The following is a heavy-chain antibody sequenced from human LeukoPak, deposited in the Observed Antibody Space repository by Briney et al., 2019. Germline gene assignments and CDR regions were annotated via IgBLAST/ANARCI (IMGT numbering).Heavy chain of an antibody. CDR2: INPNNGGT. CDR3: ARDTTTKRDAKCYFEY. J-gene: IGHJ4*02. V-gene: IGHV1-2*02. CDR1: GYTFTSYY. D-gene: IGHD1-26*01. Sequence: ASVKVSCKASGYTFTSYYMHWVRQAPGQGLEWMGWINPNNGGTNYAQKFQGRVTMTRDTSISTAYMELSRLRSDDTAVYYCARDTTTKRDAKCYFEYWGQGTLVTVSS.